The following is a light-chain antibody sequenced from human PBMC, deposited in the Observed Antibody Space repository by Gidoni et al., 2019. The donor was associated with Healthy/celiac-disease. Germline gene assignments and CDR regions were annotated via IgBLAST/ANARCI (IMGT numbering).Light chain of an antibody. J-gene: IGKJ5*01. Sequence: EIVLTQSPATLSLSPGERATLSCRASQSVSSYLAGYQQKPGQDPRLLIYDASNRATGIPARFSGIGSGTDFTLTISSLEPEDFAVYYCQQRSNCPPEVPFGQXTRLEIK. V-gene: IGKV3-11*01. CDR1: QSVSSY. CDR2: DAS. CDR3: QQRSNCPPEVP.